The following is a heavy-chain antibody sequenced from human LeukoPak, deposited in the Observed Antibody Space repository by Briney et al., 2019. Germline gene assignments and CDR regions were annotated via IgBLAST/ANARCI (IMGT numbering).Heavy chain of an antibody. D-gene: IGHD5-24*01. V-gene: IGHV1-18*01. CDR2: ISANSGNT. CDR3: ARDKNYRLDY. Sequence: VASVTVSCKASGYTFTSNGISWVRQAPGKGLEWMGWISANSGNTKYAHKMQGRVTMTTETSSSTAYMELRNLRSDDTAVYYCARDKNYRLDYWGQRTLVTVSS. J-gene: IGHJ4*02. CDR1: GYTFTSNG.